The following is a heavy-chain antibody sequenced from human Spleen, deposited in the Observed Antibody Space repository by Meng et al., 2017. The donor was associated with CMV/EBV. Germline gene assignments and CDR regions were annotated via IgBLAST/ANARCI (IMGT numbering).Heavy chain of an antibody. Sequence: SVKVSCKASGYTFTSYGISWVRQAPGQGLEWMGGIIPVVGTVNYPQKFQGRVTITADKSTSTVYMELSSLRSEDTAVYYCARDSRGSTWYLLAGYYYGSGVWGQGTTVTVSS. CDR3: ARDSRGSTWYLLAGYYYGSGV. D-gene: IGHD6-13*01. CDR1: GYTFTSYG. V-gene: IGHV1-69*06. CDR2: IIPVVGTV. J-gene: IGHJ6*02.